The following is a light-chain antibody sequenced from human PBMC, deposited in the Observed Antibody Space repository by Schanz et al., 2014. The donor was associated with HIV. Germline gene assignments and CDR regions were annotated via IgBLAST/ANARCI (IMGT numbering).Light chain of an antibody. CDR2: GAS. V-gene: IGKV3-20*01. CDR1: QSVSTY. J-gene: IGKJ5*01. CDR3: QQYGTSLIT. Sequence: EIVLTQSPATLSLSPGERATLSCRASQSVSTYLAWYQQKPGQAPRLLIYGASSRATGIPDRFSGSGSGTEFTLTISSLQSEDFAVYYCQQYGTSLITFGQGTRLEI.